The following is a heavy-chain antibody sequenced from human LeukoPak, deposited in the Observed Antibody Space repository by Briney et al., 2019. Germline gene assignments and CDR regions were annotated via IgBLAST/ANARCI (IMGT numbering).Heavy chain of an antibody. CDR2: INPNSGGT. V-gene: IGHV1-2*02. D-gene: IGHD2-8*01. CDR1: GYTFTGYY. Sequence: ASVTVSCKASGYTFTGYYLHWVRQAPGQGLEWMGWINPNSGGTNYAQKFQGRVTMTGDTSISTAYMELSRLRSEDTAVYYCARAYCTNGVCYRGWFDPWGQGTLVTVSS. J-gene: IGHJ5*02. CDR3: ARAYCTNGVCYRGWFDP.